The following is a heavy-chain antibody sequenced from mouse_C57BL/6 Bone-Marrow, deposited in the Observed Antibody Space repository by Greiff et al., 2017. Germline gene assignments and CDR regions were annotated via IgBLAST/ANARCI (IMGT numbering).Heavy chain of an antibody. Sequence: VQLQQSGPGLVQPSQSLSITCTVSGFSLTSYGVHWVRQSPGKGLEWLGVIWSGGSTDSNAAFISRLSISKDNSKSQVFFKMNSLQADDTAIYYCARFAYWGQGTLVTVSA. CDR1: GFSLTSYG. CDR3: ARFAY. V-gene: IGHV2-2*01. J-gene: IGHJ3*01. CDR2: IWSGGST.